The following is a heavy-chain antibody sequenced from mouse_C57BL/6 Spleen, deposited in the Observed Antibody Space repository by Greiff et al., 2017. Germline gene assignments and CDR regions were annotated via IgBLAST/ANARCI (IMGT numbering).Heavy chain of an antibody. V-gene: IGHV14-1*01. Sequence: VQLQQSGAELVRPGASVKLSCTVSGSNIKDYYLHWVKQRPEQGLEWIGRFDPEDGDTEYAPKFQGKATMTADTTSNTAYLQLSSLTSEDTAVYYCTDYDVYAYWGQGTLVTVSA. J-gene: IGHJ3*01. D-gene: IGHD2-4*01. CDR1: GSNIKDYY. CDR3: TDYDVYAY. CDR2: FDPEDGDT.